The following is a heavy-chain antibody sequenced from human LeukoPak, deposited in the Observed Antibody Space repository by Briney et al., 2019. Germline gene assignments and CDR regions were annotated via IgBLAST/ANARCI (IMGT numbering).Heavy chain of an antibody. D-gene: IGHD6-13*01. CDR3: AKDIRGAAAGTGLKYYYYYGMDV. CDR2: ISWNSGSI. CDR1: GFTFDDYA. Sequence: GRSLRLSCAASGFTFDDYAMHWVRQAPGKGREWVSGISWNSGSIGYADSVKGRFTISRDNAKNSLYLQMNSLRAEDTALYYCAKDIRGAAAGTGLKYYYYYGMDVWGQGTTVTVSS. J-gene: IGHJ6*02. V-gene: IGHV3-9*01.